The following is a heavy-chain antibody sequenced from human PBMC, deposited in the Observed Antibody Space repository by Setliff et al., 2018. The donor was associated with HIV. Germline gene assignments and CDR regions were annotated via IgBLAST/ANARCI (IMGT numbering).Heavy chain of an antibody. V-gene: IGHV1-69*13. J-gene: IGHJ3*02. CDR1: GGSFNTYA. Sequence: VASVKVSCKSSGGSFNTYAINWVRQAPGQGLEWMGGIISIFDKANYAQKFHGRLTITADDSTRTVYMELNSLGSGDTAAYYCARGGVRGYSYGEAFDIWGQGTLVTVSS. CDR3: ARGGVRGYSYGEAFDI. CDR2: IISIFDKA. D-gene: IGHD5-18*01.